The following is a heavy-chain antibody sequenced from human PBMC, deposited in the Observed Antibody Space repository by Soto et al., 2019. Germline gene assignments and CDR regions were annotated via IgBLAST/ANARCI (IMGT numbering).Heavy chain of an antibody. CDR1: GGSFSGYY. V-gene: IGHV4-34*01. D-gene: IGHD2-2*01. Sequence: SETLSLTCAVYGGSFSGYYWSWIRQPPGKGLEWIGEINHSGSTNYNPSLKSRVTISVDTSKNQFSLKLSSVTAADTAVYYCASGGGRLGYCSSTSCSYFDYWGQGTLVTVSS. CDR3: ASGGGRLGYCSSTSCSYFDY. J-gene: IGHJ4*02. CDR2: INHSGST.